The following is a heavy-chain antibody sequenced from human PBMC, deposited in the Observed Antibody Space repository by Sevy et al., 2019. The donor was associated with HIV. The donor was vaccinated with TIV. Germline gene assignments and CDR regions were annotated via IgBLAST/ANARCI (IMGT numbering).Heavy chain of an antibody. CDR2: IWFDGSNT. D-gene: IGHD3-16*01. J-gene: IGHJ4*02. CDR1: GFTFSSYG. CDR3: ARYWGRDGHSIDY. Sequence: GGSLRLSCAASGFTFSSYGMHWVRQAPGKGLEWVAVIWFDGSNTFYADSVKGRFTISRDIAENTLHLQMNSLRAEDTAVYYCARYWGRDGHSIDYWGQGTLVTVSS. V-gene: IGHV3-33*01.